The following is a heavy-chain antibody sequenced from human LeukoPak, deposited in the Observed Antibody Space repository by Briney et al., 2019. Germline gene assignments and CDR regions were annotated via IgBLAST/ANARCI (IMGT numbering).Heavy chain of an antibody. V-gene: IGHV3-48*03. CDR1: GFPFSFYE. Sequence: PGGSLRLSCAVSGFPFSFYEMNWVRQAPGKGLEWVSNIGASGTTKYYADSVKGRFSISRDNAKTSLYLQMNSLRVDDTAVYYCALLAVASDFDYWGKGALVTVSS. CDR2: IGASGTTK. J-gene: IGHJ4*02. CDR3: ALLAVASDFDY. D-gene: IGHD6-19*01.